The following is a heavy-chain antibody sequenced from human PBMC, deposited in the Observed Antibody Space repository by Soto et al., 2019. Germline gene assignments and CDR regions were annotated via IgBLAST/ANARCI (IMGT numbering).Heavy chain of an antibody. D-gene: IGHD1-1*01. CDR1: GGTFSSYA. Sequence: ASVKVPCKASGGTFSSYAISWVRQAPGQGLEWMGGIIPIFGTANYAQKFQGRVTITADESTSTAYMELSSLRSEDTAVYYCARVEQVWASTETHTIFDSWAQGTLVTVSS. CDR3: ARVEQVWASTETHTIFDS. CDR2: IIPIFGTA. J-gene: IGHJ4*02. V-gene: IGHV1-69*13.